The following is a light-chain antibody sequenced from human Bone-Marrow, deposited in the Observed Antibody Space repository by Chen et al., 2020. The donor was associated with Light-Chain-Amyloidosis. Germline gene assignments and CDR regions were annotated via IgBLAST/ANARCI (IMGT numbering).Light chain of an antibody. V-gene: IGKV2-40*01. CDR1: QSLFAADDGNTY. J-gene: IGKJ4*01. Sequence: IVLTQTPVSLPVTPGEPASMSCRSSQSLFAADDGNTYVDWYLQKPGQSPQLLIYMVSYRASGVPDRFSGSGSGTDFTLTITRVEAEDVGVYYCMQRRDIPVTFGGGTRVETK. CDR3: MQRRDIPVT. CDR2: MVS.